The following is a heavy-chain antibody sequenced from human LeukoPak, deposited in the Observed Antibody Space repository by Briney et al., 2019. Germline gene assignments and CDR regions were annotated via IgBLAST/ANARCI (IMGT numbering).Heavy chain of an antibody. Sequence: QPGGSLRLSCAASGFTFNSYWMHWVRQAPGKGLLWVSRINTDGSSTHYADSVKGRLTISRDNAKNMLYLQMNGLRAEDTAVYYCVVWGEDSSGHCFDHWGQGTLVTVSS. J-gene: IGHJ4*02. CDR3: VVWGEDSSGHCFDH. V-gene: IGHV3-74*01. CDR2: INTDGSST. D-gene: IGHD3-22*01. CDR1: GFTFNSYW.